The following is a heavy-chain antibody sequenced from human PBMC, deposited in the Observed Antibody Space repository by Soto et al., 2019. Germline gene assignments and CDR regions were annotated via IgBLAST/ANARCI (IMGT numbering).Heavy chain of an antibody. D-gene: IGHD2-2*01. V-gene: IGHV4-30-4*01. CDR1: GGSISSGDYY. J-gene: IGHJ6*02. CDR2: IYYSGST. Sequence: PSETLSLTCTVSGGSISSGDYYWSWIRQPPGKGLEWIGYIYYSGSTYYNPSLKSRVTISVDTSKNQFSLKLSSVTAADTAVYYCARDIKRDIVVVPAASDIGMDVWGQGTTVTVSS. CDR3: ARDIKRDIVVVPAASDIGMDV.